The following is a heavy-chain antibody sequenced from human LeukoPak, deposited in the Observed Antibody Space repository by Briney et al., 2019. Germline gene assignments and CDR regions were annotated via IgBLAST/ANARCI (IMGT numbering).Heavy chain of an antibody. Sequence: PGGSLRLSCAASGFTFSDYYMSWIRQAPRKGLEWVSYISSSSSTIYYADSVKGRFTISRDNAKNSLYLQMNSLRAEDTALYYCAKDQGGGSYYLTTFDIWGQGTMVTVSS. V-gene: IGHV3-11*01. CDR1: GFTFSDYY. J-gene: IGHJ3*02. CDR2: ISSSSSTI. D-gene: IGHD1-26*01. CDR3: AKDQGGGSYYLTTFDI.